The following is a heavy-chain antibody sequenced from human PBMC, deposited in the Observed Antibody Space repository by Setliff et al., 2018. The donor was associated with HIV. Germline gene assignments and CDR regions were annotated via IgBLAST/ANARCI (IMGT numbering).Heavy chain of an antibody. CDR1: GFTFDDYG. D-gene: IGHD6-13*01. J-gene: IGHJ4*02. CDR2: ISFNGNDI. CDR3: AKDILAAGLFLDY. V-gene: IGHV3-11*04. Sequence: GGSLRLSCAASGFTFDDYGMSWIRQAPGKGLECVSYISFNGNDIHYAESVKGRFTISRDNAKNSLYLQMNSLRAEDTAVYYCAKDILAAGLFLDYWGQGILVTVSS.